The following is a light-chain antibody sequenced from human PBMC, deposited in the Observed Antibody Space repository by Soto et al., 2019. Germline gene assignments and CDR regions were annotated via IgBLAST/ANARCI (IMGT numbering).Light chain of an antibody. CDR2: WAS. J-gene: IGKJ1*01. CDR3: QQYYNSPQT. CDR1: QSVLYSSNNKNY. Sequence: DIVMTQSPDSLAVSLGERATINCKSSQSVLYSSNNKNYLAWYQQKPGQPPKLLIYWASTRGSGVPDRFSGSGSGTDFTLTISSLQAEDVAVYYCQQYYNSPQTFGQWTKVEIK. V-gene: IGKV4-1*01.